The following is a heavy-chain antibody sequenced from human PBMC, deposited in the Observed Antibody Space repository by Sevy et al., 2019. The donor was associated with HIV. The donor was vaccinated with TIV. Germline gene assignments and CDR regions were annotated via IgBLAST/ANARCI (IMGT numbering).Heavy chain of an antibody. J-gene: IGHJ3*02. CDR1: GFTFSSYG. Sequence: GGSLRLSCAASGFTFSSYGMHWVRQAPGKGLEWVAVIWYDGSNKYYADSVKGRFTISRDNSKNTLYLQMNSLRAEDTAVYYCARADWSSRAFDIWGQGTMVTVSS. CDR3: ARADWSSRAFDI. V-gene: IGHV3-33*01. CDR2: IWYDGSNK. D-gene: IGHD3-9*01.